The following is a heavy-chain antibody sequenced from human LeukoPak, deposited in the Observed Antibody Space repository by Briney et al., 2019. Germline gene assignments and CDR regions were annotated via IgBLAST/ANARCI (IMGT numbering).Heavy chain of an antibody. CDR2: ISAYNGNT. CDR1: GYTFTSYG. J-gene: IGHJ4*02. Sequence: ASVKVSCKASGYTFTSYGISWVRQAPGQGLEWMGWISAYNGNTNYAQKLQGRVTMTTDTSTSTAYMELRSLRSDDTAVYYCAREEYDILTGYYYFDYWGQGTLVTVSS. D-gene: IGHD3-9*01. CDR3: AREEYDILTGYYYFDY. V-gene: IGHV1-18*01.